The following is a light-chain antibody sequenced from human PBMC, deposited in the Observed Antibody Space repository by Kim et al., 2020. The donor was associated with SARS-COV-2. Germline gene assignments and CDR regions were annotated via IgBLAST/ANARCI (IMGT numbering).Light chain of an antibody. V-gene: IGKV3-15*01. CDR1: QSVDTN. CDR3: QQYNDWPFT. CDR2: GAF. Sequence: EPIMTQSPASLSVSPGERVTLSCRARQSVDTNLAWYQQKRGQSPRLLVYGAFARAPGIPDRFTGSGSGTFFTLTISSLLSEDFAVYYCQQYNDWPFTFGQGTRLEIK. J-gene: IGKJ2*01.